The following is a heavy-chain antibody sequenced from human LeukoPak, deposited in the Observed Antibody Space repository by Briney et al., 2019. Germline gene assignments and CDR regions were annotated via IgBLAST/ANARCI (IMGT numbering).Heavy chain of an antibody. Sequence: GGSLRLSCAAAGFTFSSYWIHWVRQAPGKGLVWVSRISSDGTVTTYADSLEGRFSISRDNAKNTVYLQMNSLRVEDTAMYFCARSRYDGTYFGYWGQGTLVTVSS. CDR3: ARSRYDGTYFGY. CDR2: ISSDGTVT. V-gene: IGHV3-74*01. CDR1: GFTFSSYW. J-gene: IGHJ4*02. D-gene: IGHD3-22*01.